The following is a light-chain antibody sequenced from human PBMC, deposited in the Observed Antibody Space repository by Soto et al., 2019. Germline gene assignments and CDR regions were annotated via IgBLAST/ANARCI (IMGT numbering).Light chain of an antibody. CDR1: SSDVGGYNS. CDR3: SSYTSRSTYV. V-gene: IGLV2-14*01. Sequence: QSALTQPASVSGSPGQSITISCTGTSSDVGGYNSVSWYQQHPGKAPKLMIYGVIYRASGFPDRFSASKSGNTASLTISSLQPGDEADYYCSSYTSRSTYVFGTGTKLTVL. J-gene: IGLJ1*01. CDR2: GVI.